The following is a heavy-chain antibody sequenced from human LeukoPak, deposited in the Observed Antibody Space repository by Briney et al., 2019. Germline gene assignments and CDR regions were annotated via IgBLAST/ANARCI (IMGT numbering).Heavy chain of an antibody. D-gene: IGHD6-6*01. V-gene: IGHV4-39*01. CDR1: GGSISSSSYY. Sequence: PSETLSLTCTVSGGSISSSSYYWGWIRQPPGRGLEWIGSIYYSGSTYYNPSLKSRVTISVDTSKNQFSLELSSVTAADTAVYYCARPIAARRGWFDPWGQGTLVTVSS. J-gene: IGHJ5*02. CDR2: IYYSGST. CDR3: ARPIAARRGWFDP.